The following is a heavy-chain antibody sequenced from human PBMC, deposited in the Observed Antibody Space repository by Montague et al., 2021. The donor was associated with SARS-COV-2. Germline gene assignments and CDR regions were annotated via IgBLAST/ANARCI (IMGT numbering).Heavy chain of an antibody. V-gene: IGHV4-34*01. Sequence: TLSLTCAVYGGSFSGYYWSWIRQPPGKGLEWIGEINQSGSTNYNPSLKSRVTLSVDTSKKQFSLKLSSLTAADTAVYYCARVAGGYYHDSSAYFDYWGQGSLVTVSS. CDR3: ARVAGGYYHDSSAYFDY. J-gene: IGHJ4*02. D-gene: IGHD3-22*01. CDR1: GGSFSGYY. CDR2: INQSGST.